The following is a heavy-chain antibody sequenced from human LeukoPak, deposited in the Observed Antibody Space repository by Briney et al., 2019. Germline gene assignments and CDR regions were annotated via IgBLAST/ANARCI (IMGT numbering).Heavy chain of an antibody. Sequence: PGGSLRLCCAASGFTVSSYAMRWVRQAPGKGLEWVSAISGSGGRTYYADSVKGRFTISRDNSKNTLYLQMNSLRAEDTAVYYCANYGLWATPFDYWGQGTLVTVSS. CDR3: ANYGLWATPFDY. CDR2: ISGSGGRT. D-gene: IGHD3-10*01. J-gene: IGHJ4*02. CDR1: GFTVSSYA. V-gene: IGHV3-23*01.